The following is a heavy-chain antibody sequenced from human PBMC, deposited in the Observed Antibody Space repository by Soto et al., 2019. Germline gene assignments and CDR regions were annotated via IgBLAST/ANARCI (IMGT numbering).Heavy chain of an antibody. V-gene: IGHV4-39*01. D-gene: IGHD2-2*01. CDR3: ARHWRYCSSTSCYDWFDP. CDR1: GGSISSSSYY. CDR2: IYYSGST. J-gene: IGHJ5*02. Sequence: SETLSLTCTVSGGSISSSSYYWGWIRQPPGKGLEWIGSIYYSGSTYYNPSLKSPFTISVDTSKNQFSPKLSSVTAADTALFYCARHWRYCSSTSCYDWFDPWGQGTLVTVSS.